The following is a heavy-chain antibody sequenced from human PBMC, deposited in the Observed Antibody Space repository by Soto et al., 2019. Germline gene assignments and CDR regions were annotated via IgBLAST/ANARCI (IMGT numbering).Heavy chain of an antibody. CDR1: GDTISTDGYT. CDR2: TYHSGNP. V-gene: IGHV4-30-2*01. D-gene: IGHD3-22*01. CDR3: ASQYYYDSSGSQTFDY. Sequence: PSETLSLTCDVSGDTISTDGYTWAWIRQPPGKALEWIGHTYHSGNPYYNPSLKSRVIISVDRSKNQFSLKVRSVTAADTAVYYCASQYYYDSSGSQTFDYWGQGTQVTVSS. J-gene: IGHJ4*02.